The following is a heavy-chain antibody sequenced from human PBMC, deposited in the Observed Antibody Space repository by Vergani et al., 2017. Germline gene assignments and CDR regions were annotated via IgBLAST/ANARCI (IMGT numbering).Heavy chain of an antibody. J-gene: IGHJ6*02. V-gene: IGHV1-2*04. D-gene: IGHD3-10*01. CDR2: INPNSGGT. CDR3: ARARPYGSGSYYNYYYYYGMDV. CDR1: GYTFTGYY. Sequence: QVQLVQSGAEVKKPGASVKVSCKASGYTFTGYYMHWVRQAPGQGLEWMGWINPNSGGTNYAQKFQGWVTMTRDTSISTAYMGLGRLGSDDTAVYYCARARPYGSGSYYNYYYYYGMDVWGQGTTVTVSS.